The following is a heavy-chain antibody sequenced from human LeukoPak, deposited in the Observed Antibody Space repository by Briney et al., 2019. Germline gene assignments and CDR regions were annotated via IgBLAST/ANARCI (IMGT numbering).Heavy chain of an antibody. Sequence: PGGSLRLSCAASGFTFSSYWMHWVRQAPGKGLVWVSRINSDGSRTSYADSVKGRFPISRDNAKNTLYLQMNSLRAEDTAVYYCARGDYSNYIVGPLDYWGQGTLVTVSS. CDR2: INSDGSRT. J-gene: IGHJ4*02. CDR3: ARGDYSNYIVGPLDY. V-gene: IGHV3-74*01. CDR1: GFTFSSYW. D-gene: IGHD4-11*01.